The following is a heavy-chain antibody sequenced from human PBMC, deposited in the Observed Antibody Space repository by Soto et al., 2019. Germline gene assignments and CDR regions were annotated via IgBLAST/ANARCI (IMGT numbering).Heavy chain of an antibody. Sequence: QVQLVESGGGVVQPGRSLRLSCAASGFTFSSYDMHWVRQAPGKGLEWVAVISYDGSNKYYADSVKGRFTISRDNSKNTLYLQMNSLRAEDTAVYYCAKPCRDGYNLNFGLCYWGQGTLVTVSS. CDR2: ISYDGSNK. J-gene: IGHJ4*02. CDR1: GFTFSSYD. D-gene: IGHD5-12*01. CDR3: AKPCRDGYNLNFGLCY. V-gene: IGHV3-30*18.